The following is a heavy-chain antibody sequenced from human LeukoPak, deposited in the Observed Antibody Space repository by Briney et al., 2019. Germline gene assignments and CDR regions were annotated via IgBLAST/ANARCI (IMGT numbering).Heavy chain of an antibody. CDR3: ARVPAAMDYYYYYMDV. CDR2: IYYSGST. CDR1: GRSISIYY. D-gene: IGHD2-2*01. V-gene: IGHV4-59*01. Sequence: SETLSLTCTVSGRSISIYYWIWIRQPPGKAREGIGYIYYSGSTNYNPSLKTRLTISGDTSKIQFSLKLSSVTAADTAVYYCARVPAAMDYYYYYMDVWGKGTTVTVSS. J-gene: IGHJ6*03.